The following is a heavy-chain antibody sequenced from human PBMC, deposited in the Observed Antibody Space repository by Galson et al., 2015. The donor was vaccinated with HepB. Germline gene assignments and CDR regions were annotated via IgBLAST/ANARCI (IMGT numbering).Heavy chain of an antibody. CDR2: MNPNSGNT. D-gene: IGHD2-2*01. Sequence: SCKASGGTFSSYAISWVRQATGQGLEWMGWMNPNSGNTGYAQKFQGRVTMTRNTSISTAYMELSSLRSEDTAVYYCARTVAYIVVVPAAMDYYYYMDVWGKGTTVTVSS. CDR1: GGTFSSYA. J-gene: IGHJ6*03. CDR3: ARTVAYIVVVPAAMDYYYYMDV. V-gene: IGHV1-8*02.